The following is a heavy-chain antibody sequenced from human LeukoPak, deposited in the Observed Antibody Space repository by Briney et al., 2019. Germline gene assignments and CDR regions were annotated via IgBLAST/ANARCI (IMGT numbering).Heavy chain of an antibody. J-gene: IGHJ5*02. Sequence: SETLFLTCTVSGGSISSYYWSWIRQPPGKGLEWIGYIYYSGSTNYNPSLKSRVTISVDTSKNQFSLKLSSVTAADTAVYYCARESSNWFDPWGQGTLVTVSS. CDR2: IYYSGST. V-gene: IGHV4-59*12. CDR3: ARESSNWFDP. CDR1: GGSISSYY. D-gene: IGHD2-2*01.